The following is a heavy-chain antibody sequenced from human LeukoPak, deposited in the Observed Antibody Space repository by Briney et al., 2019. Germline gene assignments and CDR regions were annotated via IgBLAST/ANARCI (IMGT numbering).Heavy chain of an antibody. Sequence: GGSLRLSCGPSGFPFSSYWMLWVRQAPGKGLVWVSRISGDGTIKTYADFVRGRFTISRDNTKNILYLQMNSLKVEDTAIYFCSRSQFDYWGQGVLVTVSS. V-gene: IGHV3-74*03. CDR1: GFPFSSYW. CDR2: ISGDGTIK. CDR3: SRSQFDY. J-gene: IGHJ4*02.